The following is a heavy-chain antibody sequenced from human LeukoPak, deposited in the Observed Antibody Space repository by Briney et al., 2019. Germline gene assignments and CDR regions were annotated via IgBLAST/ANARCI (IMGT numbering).Heavy chain of an antibody. CDR1: GYTFTNYY. CDR2: INPSGGST. Sequence: ASVKVSCKASGYTFTNYYINWVRQAPGQGLEWMGIINPSGGSTSYAHKFQGRVTMTRDTSTSTVYMELSSLRSEDTAVYYCARGEYCRGGCGSELQPWGQGTLVTVSS. CDR3: ARGEYCRGGCGSELQP. D-gene: IGHD2-15*01. J-gene: IGHJ4*02. V-gene: IGHV1-46*01.